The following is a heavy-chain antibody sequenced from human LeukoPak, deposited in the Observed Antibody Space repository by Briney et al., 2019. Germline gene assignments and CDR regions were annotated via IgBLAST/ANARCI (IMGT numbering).Heavy chain of an antibody. CDR3: VRAPASGPFDI. V-gene: IGHV1-2*02. CDR2: TNSNSGAT. D-gene: IGHD1-14*01. CDR1: GYTFTGYY. J-gene: IGHJ3*02. Sequence: ASVKVSCKASGYTFTGYYIHWLRQAHGQGLEWMGWTNSNSGATDYAQKFQGRVTMTRDTSISTTYTELTSLTSDDTAVYFCVRAPASGPFDIWGQGTMVTVS.